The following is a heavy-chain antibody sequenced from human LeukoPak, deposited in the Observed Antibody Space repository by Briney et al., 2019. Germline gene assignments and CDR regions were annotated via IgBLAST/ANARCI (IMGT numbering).Heavy chain of an antibody. D-gene: IGHD3-16*01. Sequence: ASVKVSCKASGYTFTSYYMHWVRQAPGQGLEWMGIINPSGGSTSYAQKFQGRVTMTRDMSTSTVYMELSSLRSEDTAVYYCARRGARGVGGAAFDIWGQGTMVTVSS. CDR2: INPSGGST. J-gene: IGHJ3*02. V-gene: IGHV1-46*01. CDR1: GYTFTSYY. CDR3: ARRGARGVGGAAFDI.